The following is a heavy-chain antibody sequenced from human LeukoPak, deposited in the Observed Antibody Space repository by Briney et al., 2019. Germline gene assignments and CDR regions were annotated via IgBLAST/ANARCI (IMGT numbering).Heavy chain of an antibody. V-gene: IGHV3-66*01. J-gene: IGHJ4*02. D-gene: IGHD6-6*01. CDR1: GFTVSSNY. CDR3: ARWPYSSSYYFDY. Sequence: GGSLRLSCAASGFTVSSNYMSWVRQAPGKGLEWVSVIYSGGSTYYADSVKGRFTISRDNSKNSLYLQMNSLRAEDTAVYYCARWPYSSSYYFDYWGQGTLVTVSS. CDR2: IYSGGST.